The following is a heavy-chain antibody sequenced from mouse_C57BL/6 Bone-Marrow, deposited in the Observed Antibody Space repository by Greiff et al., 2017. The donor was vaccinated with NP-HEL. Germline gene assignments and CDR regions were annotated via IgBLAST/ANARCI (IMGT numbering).Heavy chain of an antibody. CDR3: AREGSTTGV. J-gene: IGHJ1*03. CDR2: IYPRSGNT. CDR1: GYTFTSYG. V-gene: IGHV1-81*01. Sequence: VKLQESGAELARPGASVKLSCKASGYTFTSYGISWVKQRTGQGLEWIGEIYPRSGNTYYNEKFKGKATLTADKSSSTAYMELRSLTSEDSAVYFCAREGSTTGVWGTGTTVTVSS. D-gene: IGHD1-1*01.